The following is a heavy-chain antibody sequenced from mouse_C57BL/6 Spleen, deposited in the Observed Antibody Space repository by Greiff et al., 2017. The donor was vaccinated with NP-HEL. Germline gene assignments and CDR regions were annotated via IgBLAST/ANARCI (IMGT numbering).Heavy chain of an antibody. CDR1: GFTFSDYG. Sequence: EVMLVESGGGLVKPGGSLKLSCAASGFTFSDYGMHWVRQAPEKGLEWVAYISSGSSTIYYADTVKGRFTISRDNAKNTLFLQMTSLRSEDTAMYYCARREVTTKNYFDYWGQGTTLTVSS. V-gene: IGHV5-17*01. CDR3: ARREVTTKNYFDY. D-gene: IGHD2-2*01. CDR2: ISSGSSTI. J-gene: IGHJ2*01.